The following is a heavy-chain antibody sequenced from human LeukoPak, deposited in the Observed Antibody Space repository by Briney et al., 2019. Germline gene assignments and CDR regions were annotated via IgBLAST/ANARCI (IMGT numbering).Heavy chain of an antibody. CDR3: ARGASGWLHIDA. V-gene: IGHV4-34*01. CDR1: GGSFSGYY. CDR2: ITHVGNT. Sequence: SETLSLTCAVYGGSFSGYYWTRIRQPPGKGLEWIGEITHVGNTYYNPSLKSRITLSVDTSKNQFSLKLISVTAADTAVYFCARGASGWLHIDAWDQGAQVTVSS. J-gene: IGHJ5*02. D-gene: IGHD6-19*01.